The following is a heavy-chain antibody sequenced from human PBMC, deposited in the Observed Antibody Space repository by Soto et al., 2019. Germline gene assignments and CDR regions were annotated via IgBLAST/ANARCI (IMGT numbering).Heavy chain of an antibody. Sequence: QVPLVESGGGVVQPGRSLRLSCAASGFTFSSYGMHWVRQAPGKGLEWVAVISYDGSNKYYADSVKGRFTISRDNSXNXXYLQMNSLRAEDTAVYYCAKVIRGYDYYYYYGMDVWGQGTTVTVSS. CDR3: AKVIRGYDYYYYYGMDV. CDR1: GFTFSSYG. D-gene: IGHD3-10*01. CDR2: ISYDGSNK. J-gene: IGHJ6*02. V-gene: IGHV3-30*18.